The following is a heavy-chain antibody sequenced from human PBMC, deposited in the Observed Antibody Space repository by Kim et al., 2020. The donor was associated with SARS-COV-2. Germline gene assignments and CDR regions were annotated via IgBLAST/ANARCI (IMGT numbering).Heavy chain of an antibody. CDR3: ATFRPSVL. J-gene: IGHJ4*02. Sequence: ASVKVSCKASGYTFTSTYAIHWVRQAPGQRPEWMGWVSAVNTKYSQKFQGRVTITRDTSASTAYMELSSLSSEDTAVYYCATFRPSVLWGQGTLVTVSS. D-gene: IGHD6-19*01. V-gene: IGHV1-3*01. CDR1: GYTFTSTYA. CDR2: VSAVNT.